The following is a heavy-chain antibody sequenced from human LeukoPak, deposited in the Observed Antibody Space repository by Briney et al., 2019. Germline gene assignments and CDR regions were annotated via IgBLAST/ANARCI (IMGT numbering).Heavy chain of an antibody. V-gene: IGHV3-23*01. CDR1: GXAFSDYA. CDR3: AKAGSRQLEDY. CDR2: VSASGAST. D-gene: IGHD1-1*01. Sequence: PGGSLRLSCAASGXAFSDYAMSWVRQAPGKGLEWVSAVSASGASTYYADSVEGRFSISRENSKRTLFLQMNSLRVEDTAIYYCAKAGSRQLEDYWGQGTLVTISS. J-gene: IGHJ4*02.